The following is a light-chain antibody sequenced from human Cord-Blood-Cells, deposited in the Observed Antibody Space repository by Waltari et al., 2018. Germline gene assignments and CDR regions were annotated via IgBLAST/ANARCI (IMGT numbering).Light chain of an antibody. J-gene: IGLJ2*01. CDR1: SSAVGGYHY. CDR2: DVS. V-gene: IGLV2-14*01. Sequence: QPALTQPASVSGSPGQSITISRTGTSSAVGGYHYVSWYQQHPGKAPKLMIYDVSNRPSGVSNRFSGSKSGNTASLTISGLQAEDEADYYCSSYTSSSTLVFGGGTKLTVL. CDR3: SSYTSSSTLV.